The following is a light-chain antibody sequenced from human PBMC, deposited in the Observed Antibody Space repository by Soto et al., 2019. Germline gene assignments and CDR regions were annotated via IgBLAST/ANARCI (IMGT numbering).Light chain of an antibody. J-gene: IGKJ1*01. CDR2: EAS. V-gene: IGKV1-39*01. CDR3: QQTYSTPRT. Sequence: IRMTQSPSSLSASVGDRVTISCRASQSIATYLNWYQQKPGKAPNLLIYEASSLQSGVPSGFSGTGSGTDFTLTISSLQPEDFATYYCQQTYSTPRTFGQGTKVDIK. CDR1: QSIATY.